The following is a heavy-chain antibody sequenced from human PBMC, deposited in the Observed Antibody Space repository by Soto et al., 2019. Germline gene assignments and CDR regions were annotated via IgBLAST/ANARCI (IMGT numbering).Heavy chain of an antibody. V-gene: IGHV1-3*01. D-gene: IGHD6-6*01. CDR3: ARDQLVPYYFDY. CDR2: INAGNGNT. Sequence: GASVKVSGKASGYTFTSYAMHWVLQAPGQRLEWMGWINAGNGNTKYSQKFQGRVTITRDTSASTAYMELSSLRSEDTAVYYCARDQLVPYYFDYWGQGTLVTVSS. J-gene: IGHJ4*02. CDR1: GYTFTSYA.